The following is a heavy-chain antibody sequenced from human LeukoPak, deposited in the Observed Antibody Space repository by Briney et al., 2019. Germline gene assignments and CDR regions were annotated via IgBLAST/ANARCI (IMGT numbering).Heavy chain of an antibody. Sequence: GSSVKVSCKASGGTLSSYAISWVRQALGQGLEWMGGIIPIFGTANYAQKFQGRVTITADESTSTAYMELSSLRSEDTAVYYCARVLRGSLNGLFDYWGQGTLVTVSS. V-gene: IGHV1-69*01. D-gene: IGHD6-13*01. CDR2: IIPIFGTA. J-gene: IGHJ4*02. CDR1: GGTLSSYA. CDR3: ARVLRGSLNGLFDY.